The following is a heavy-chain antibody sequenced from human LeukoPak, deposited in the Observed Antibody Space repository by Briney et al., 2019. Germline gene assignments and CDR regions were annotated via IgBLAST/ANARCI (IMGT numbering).Heavy chain of an antibody. D-gene: IGHD5-12*01. CDR1: GLTFSDAL. V-gene: IGHV3-15*01. CDR3: ATAPTRGWLPYFDY. Sequence: GGSLRLSCAVSGLTFSDALVVWVRQAPGKGLEWVARITASGTENYAAPVNARFTASRDDSKTTVYLQMNSLTTEDTAVYYCATAPTRGWLPYFDYWGQGTVVTVSS. J-gene: IGHJ4*02. CDR2: ITASGTE.